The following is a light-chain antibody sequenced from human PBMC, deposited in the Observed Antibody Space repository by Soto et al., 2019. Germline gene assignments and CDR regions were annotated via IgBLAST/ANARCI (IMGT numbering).Light chain of an antibody. J-gene: IGKJ4*01. Sequence: EIVLTQSPGTLSLSQGERATLSCRASQSVSSSYLAWYQQKPGQAPRLLIYGASSRATGIPDRFSGSGSGTDFTLTISRLEPKDFAVYYCQQYGSSPLTFGGGTKVDIK. CDR1: QSVSSSY. CDR3: QQYGSSPLT. CDR2: GAS. V-gene: IGKV3-20*01.